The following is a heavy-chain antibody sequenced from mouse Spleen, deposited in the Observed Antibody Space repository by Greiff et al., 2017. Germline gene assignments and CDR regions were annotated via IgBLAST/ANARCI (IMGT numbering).Heavy chain of an antibody. J-gene: IGHJ2*01. CDR1: GFTFSDYY. CDR2: INYDGSST. Sequence: EVKLMESEGGLVQPGSSMKLSCTASGFTFSDYYMAWVRQVPEKGLEWVANINYDGSSTYYLDSLKSRFIISRDNAKNILYLQMSSLKSEDTATYYCARDSRTRDYFDYWGQGTTLTVSS. V-gene: IGHV5-16*01. CDR3: ARDSRTRDYFDY.